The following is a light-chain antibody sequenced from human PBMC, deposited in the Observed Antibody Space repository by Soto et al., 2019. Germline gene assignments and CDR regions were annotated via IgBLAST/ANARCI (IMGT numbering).Light chain of an antibody. Sequence: DIVMTQSPDSLAVSLGERATINCKSSQSVLYSSNNKNYLAWYQQKPGQPPKLLIYWASTRESGVPDRFSGSGSGTDFTLTISSLQAEDVAVYYCQQYDSTPLTFGGGTTEEIK. CDR1: QSVLYSSNNKNY. J-gene: IGKJ4*01. CDR3: QQYDSTPLT. CDR2: WAS. V-gene: IGKV4-1*01.